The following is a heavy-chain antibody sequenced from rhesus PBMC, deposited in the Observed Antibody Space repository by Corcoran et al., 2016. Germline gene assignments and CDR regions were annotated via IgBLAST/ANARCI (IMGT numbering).Heavy chain of an antibody. V-gene: IGHV1S2*01. CDR3: ARDRGIAAGYAFDF. J-gene: IGHJ3*01. Sequence: QVRLVQSGAEVKKPGSSVKVSCKASGYTFTDYYMHWVRQDPRQGLEWVGWINPYNGNPKYAQKFQGRGTITSDTSTSTADMELSSRRSEETAVYYCARDRGIAAGYAFDFGGQGLRVTVSS. D-gene: IGHD6-13*01. CDR2: INPYNGNP. CDR1: GYTFTDYY.